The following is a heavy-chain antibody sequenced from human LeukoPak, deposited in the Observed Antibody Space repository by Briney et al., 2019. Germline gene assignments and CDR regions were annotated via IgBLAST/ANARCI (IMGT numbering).Heavy chain of an antibody. Sequence: ASVKVSCKASGYTFTNYYIHWVRQAPGQGLEWMGWIKPNSGGTNYAQKFQARVTMTRDTSISTAYMELSRLRFDDTAVYYCARAGVWDYSDSSGYHNGAFDIWGQGTMVTVSS. CDR3: ARAGVWDYSDSSGYHNGAFDI. CDR1: GYTFTNYY. D-gene: IGHD3-22*01. V-gene: IGHV1-2*02. J-gene: IGHJ3*02. CDR2: IKPNSGGT.